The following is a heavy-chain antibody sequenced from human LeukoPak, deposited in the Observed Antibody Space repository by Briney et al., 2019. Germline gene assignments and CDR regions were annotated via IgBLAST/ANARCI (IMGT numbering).Heavy chain of an antibody. J-gene: IGHJ4*02. Sequence: PSETLSLTCAVYGVSFSGYYWSWIRQPPGKGLEWIGEINHSGSTNYNPSLKSRVTISVDTSKNQFSLKLSSVTAADTAVYYCARVPIVVVAATDYFDYWGQGTLVTVSS. CDR3: ARVPIVVVAATDYFDY. V-gene: IGHV4-34*01. CDR2: INHSGST. CDR1: GVSFSGYY. D-gene: IGHD2-15*01.